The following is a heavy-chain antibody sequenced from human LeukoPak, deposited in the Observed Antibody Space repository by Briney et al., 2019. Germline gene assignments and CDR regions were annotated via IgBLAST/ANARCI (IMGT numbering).Heavy chain of an antibody. CDR2: MNPNSGNT. D-gene: IGHD6-13*01. J-gene: IGHJ5*02. CDR3: ARGMDSSSWYESWFDP. CDR1: GYTFTSYD. Sequence: ASVKVSCKASGYTFTSYDINWVRQATGQGLEWMGWMNPNSGNTGYAQKFQGRVTMTRNTSISTAYMELSSLISEDTAVYYCARGMDSSSWYESWFDPWGQGTLVTVSS. V-gene: IGHV1-8*01.